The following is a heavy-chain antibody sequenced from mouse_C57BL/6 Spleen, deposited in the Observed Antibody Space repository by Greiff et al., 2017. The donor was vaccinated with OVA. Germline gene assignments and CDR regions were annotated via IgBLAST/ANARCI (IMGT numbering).Heavy chain of an antibody. J-gene: IGHJ1*03. CDR2: IDPSDCET. Sequence: QVQLQQPGAELVRPGSSVKLSCKASGYTFTSYWMHWVKQRPIQGLEWIGNIDPSDCETHYNQKFKDKATLTVDKSSSTAYMQRSSLTSEDSAVYYCARGDGSSYWYFDVGGTGTTVTVSS. CDR3: ARGDGSSYWYFDV. CDR1: GYTFTSYW. D-gene: IGHD1-1*01. V-gene: IGHV1-52*01.